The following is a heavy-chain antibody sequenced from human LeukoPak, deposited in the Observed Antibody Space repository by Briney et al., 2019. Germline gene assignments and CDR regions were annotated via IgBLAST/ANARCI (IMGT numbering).Heavy chain of an antibody. CDR2: ISTYSGTT. D-gene: IGHD4-11*01. CDR3: ARVKHDYSNWGDYYYYYMDV. CDR1: GYTFSNSG. J-gene: IGHJ6*03. V-gene: IGHV1-18*01. Sequence: ASVKVSCKASGYTFSNSGISWVRQAPGQGLEWMGWISTYSGTTNYAHNLQGRLTMTTDTSTSTAYMELRNLKSDDTAVYYCARVKHDYSNWGDYYYYYMDVWGKGTTVTVSS.